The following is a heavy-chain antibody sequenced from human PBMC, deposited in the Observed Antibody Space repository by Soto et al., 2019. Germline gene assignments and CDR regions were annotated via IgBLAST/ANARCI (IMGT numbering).Heavy chain of an antibody. CDR3: AHRPSSYDDGDYWTMNCSDP. D-gene: IGHD4-17*01. V-gene: IGHV3-23*01. CDR2: MSGSGGST. J-gene: IGHJ5*02. CDR1: GFTFSSYA. Sequence: EVQLLESGGGLVQPGGSLRLSCAAAGFTFSSYAMSWVRQAPGKGLEWVSAMSGSGGSTSYEDSVKGRFTISRDTSTNTLYLQLNSLRAGDTDVYHGAHRPSSYDDGDYWTMNCSDPWGQGTLVTVSS.